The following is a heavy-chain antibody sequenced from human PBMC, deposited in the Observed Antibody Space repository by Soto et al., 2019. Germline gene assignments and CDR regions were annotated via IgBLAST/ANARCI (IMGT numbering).Heavy chain of an antibody. D-gene: IGHD2-2*01. CDR2: IYSGGST. CDR1: GFTVRSNC. Sequence: EVQLVESGGGLVQPGGSLRLSCAASGFTVRSNCMNWVRQAPGKGLEWVSVIYSGGSTYYADSVKGRFTISRDNSKHTLYLQINSLRAEDTAVYYCATTQPAATNWFDPWGQGTLVTVSS. CDR3: ATTQPAATNWFDP. V-gene: IGHV3-66*01. J-gene: IGHJ5*02.